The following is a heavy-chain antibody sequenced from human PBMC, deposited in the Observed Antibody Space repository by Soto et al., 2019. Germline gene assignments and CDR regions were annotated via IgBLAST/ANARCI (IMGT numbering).Heavy chain of an antibody. Sequence: QVQLQQWGAGLLKPSETLSLTCAVYGGSFSGYYWSWIRQPPGKGLEWIGEINHSGSTNYNPSLKSRVTISVDTSKNQFSLKLSSVTAADTAVYYCARGRSPPFTVTTLGSRYYYGMDVWGQGTTVTVSS. CDR3: ARGRSPPFTVTTLGSRYYYGMDV. V-gene: IGHV4-34*01. J-gene: IGHJ6*02. CDR1: GGSFSGYY. CDR2: INHSGST. D-gene: IGHD4-17*01.